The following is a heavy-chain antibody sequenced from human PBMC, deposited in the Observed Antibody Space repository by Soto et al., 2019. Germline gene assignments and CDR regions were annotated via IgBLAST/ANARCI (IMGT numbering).Heavy chain of an antibody. V-gene: IGHV4-59*08. CDR2: IYYSGST. Sequence: QVQLQESGPGLVKPSETLSLTCTVSGASISSHYWSWIRQSPGKGLEWLGYIYYSGSTDYNPSLKSRLTISVATSKNQLSLRLSSVTAADTAVYYCARPIGTTPAVWYFDLWGRGTLVKVSS. CDR3: ARPIGTTPAVWYFDL. D-gene: IGHD1-26*01. J-gene: IGHJ2*01. CDR1: GASISSHY.